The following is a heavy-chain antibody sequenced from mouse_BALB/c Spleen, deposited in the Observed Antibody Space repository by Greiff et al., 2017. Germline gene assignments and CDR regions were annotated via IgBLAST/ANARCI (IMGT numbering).Heavy chain of an antibody. CDR2: IDPANGNT. V-gene: IGHV14-3*02. J-gene: IGHJ3*01. D-gene: IGHD1-1*01. CDR3: ATYGSGIWFAY. Sequence: VQLVQSGAELVQPGASVKLSCAASGFHIKDTYMHWVKQRPEQGLEWIGRIDPANGNTKYDSKFQGKATITADTSPNTAYLQLSTLTSEDTAVYYCATYGSGIWFAYWGQGTLVTVSA. CDR1: GFHIKDTY.